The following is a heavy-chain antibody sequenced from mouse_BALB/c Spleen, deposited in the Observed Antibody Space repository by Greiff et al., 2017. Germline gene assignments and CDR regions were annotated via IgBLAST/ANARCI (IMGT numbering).Heavy chain of an antibody. Sequence: VQLKESGTVLARPGASVKMSCKASGYTFTSYWMHWVKQRPGQGLEWIGAIYPGNSDTSYNQKFKGKAKLTAVTSTSTAYMELSSLTNEDSAVYYCTNYYGSREGFAYWGQGTLVTVSA. CDR2: IYPGNSDT. D-gene: IGHD1-1*01. CDR3: TNYYGSREGFAY. J-gene: IGHJ3*01. V-gene: IGHV1-5*01. CDR1: GYTFTSYW.